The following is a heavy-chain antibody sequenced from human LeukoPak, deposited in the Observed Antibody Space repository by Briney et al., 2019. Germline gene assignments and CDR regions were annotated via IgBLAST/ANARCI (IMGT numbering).Heavy chain of an antibody. V-gene: IGHV3-23*01. CDR3: AKPPYGGSSGYPDY. D-gene: IGHD3-22*01. CDR2: ISGNGIST. J-gene: IGHJ4*02. Sequence: LTLTCTFSGFSLSTSGMCVSWVRQAPGKGLEWVSSISGNGISTYYADSVKGRFTISRDNSKNTVYLQVNSLRAEDTAVYCCAKPPYGGSSGYPDYWGQGTLVTVSS. CDR1: GFSLSTSG.